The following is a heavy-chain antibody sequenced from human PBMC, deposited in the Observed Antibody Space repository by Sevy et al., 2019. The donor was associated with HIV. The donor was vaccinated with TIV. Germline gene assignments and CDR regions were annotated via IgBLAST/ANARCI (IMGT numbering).Heavy chain of an antibody. D-gene: IGHD3-3*01. CDR3: AKGEKNFWDSEDYYYVMDV. J-gene: IGHJ6*02. CDR2: ISYDGSNK. Sequence: GGSLRLSCAASGFTVSSVYMSWVRQAPGKGLECVAVISYDGSNKYYADSVKGRFTISRDNSKNTLFLHMNSLGAEDTGVYYCAKGEKNFWDSEDYYYVMDVWGPGTTVTVSS. CDR1: GFTVSSVY. V-gene: IGHV3-30*18.